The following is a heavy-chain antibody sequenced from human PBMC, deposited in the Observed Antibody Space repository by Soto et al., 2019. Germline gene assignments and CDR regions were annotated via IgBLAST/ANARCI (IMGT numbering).Heavy chain of an antibody. V-gene: IGHV4-61*08. CDR1: GGSISSGGYY. CDR3: ARRYSGDYSDYFAY. J-gene: IGHJ4*02. D-gene: IGHD5-12*01. CDR2: MRNSGIT. Sequence: SETLSLTCTVSGGSISSGGYYWSWIRQPPGKGLERIGYMRNSGITSYHPSLKSRVSISLDASKNQFSLNLTSVTAADTAVYFCARRYSGDYSDYFAYRARGTPVTVSS.